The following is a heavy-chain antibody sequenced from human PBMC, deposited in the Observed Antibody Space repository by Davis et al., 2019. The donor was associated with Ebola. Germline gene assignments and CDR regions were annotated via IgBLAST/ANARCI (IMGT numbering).Heavy chain of an antibody. CDR3: ARAIAGSGSYLDYYYYYGMDV. CDR2: IKQDGSEK. J-gene: IGHJ6*02. D-gene: IGHD1-26*01. Sequence: SWARQAPGKGLEWVANIKQDGSEKYYVDSVKGRFTISRDNAKNSLYLQMNSLRAEDTAVYYCARAIAGSGSYLDYYYYYGMDVWGQGTTVTVSS. V-gene: IGHV3-7*03.